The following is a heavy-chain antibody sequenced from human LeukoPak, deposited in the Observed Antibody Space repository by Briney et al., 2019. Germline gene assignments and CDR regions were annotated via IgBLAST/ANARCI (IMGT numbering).Heavy chain of an antibody. Sequence: ASVKVSCKASGYTFTGYYIHWVRQAPGQGLEWMGWINPNSGGTNYAQKFQGRGTMSRDTSISTAYMELSSLRSDDTAVYYCAKVPITMIVADWYFDLWGRGTLVTVSS. D-gene: IGHD3-22*01. CDR3: AKVPITMIVADWYFDL. CDR1: GYTFTGYY. CDR2: INPNSGGT. V-gene: IGHV1-2*02. J-gene: IGHJ2*01.